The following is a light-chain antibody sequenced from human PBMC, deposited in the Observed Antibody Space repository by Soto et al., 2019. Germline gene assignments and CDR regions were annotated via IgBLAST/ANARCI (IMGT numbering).Light chain of an antibody. Sequence: QSVLTQPASVSGSPGQSITISCTGTSSDIGAYNYVSWYQHHPGKAPTLMIYEVDNRPSAVSNRFSGSKSGNTASLTISRLQAEDEADYYCSSYVSNSTPLFGGGTKVTVL. J-gene: IGLJ3*02. CDR1: SSDIGAYNY. CDR3: SSYVSNSTPL. CDR2: EVD. V-gene: IGLV2-14*01.